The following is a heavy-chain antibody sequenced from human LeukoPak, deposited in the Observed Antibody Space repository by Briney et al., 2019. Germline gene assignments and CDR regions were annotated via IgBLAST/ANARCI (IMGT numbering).Heavy chain of an antibody. CDR3: AKWGDYDVLTGYYVPDY. Sequence: GSLRLSCAASGFTFSNYAMSWVRQAPGKGLEWVSAILGSGGGTYYADSVKGRFTVSRDNSKSTLYLQMNSLRAEDTALYYCAKWGDYDVLTGYYVPDYWGQGTLVTVSS. J-gene: IGHJ4*02. D-gene: IGHD3-9*01. CDR2: ILGSGGGT. V-gene: IGHV3-23*01. CDR1: GFTFSNYA.